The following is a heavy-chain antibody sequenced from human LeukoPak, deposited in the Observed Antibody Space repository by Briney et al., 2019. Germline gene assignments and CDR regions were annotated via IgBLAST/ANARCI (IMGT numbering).Heavy chain of an antibody. Sequence: GASVKVSCKASGYTFTNYDINWVRQATGQGLEWMGWMSPNNGKTGYAQKFQGRVTITRNTSISTAYMEVSSRRSEDTAVYYCARGSPKWSTLLDNWGQGTLVTVSS. CDR1: GYTFTNYD. V-gene: IGHV1-8*03. CDR2: MSPNNGKT. J-gene: IGHJ4*02. D-gene: IGHD2-8*01. CDR3: ARGSPKWSTLLDN.